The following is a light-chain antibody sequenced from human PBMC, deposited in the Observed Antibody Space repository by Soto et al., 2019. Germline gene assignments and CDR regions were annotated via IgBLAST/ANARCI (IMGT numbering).Light chain of an antibody. CDR1: QSVSSN. CDR2: GAS. V-gene: IGKV3-15*01. Sequence: EIVMTQSPATLSVSPGERATLSCRASQSVSSNLAWYQQKPGQAPRLLIYGASTRATGIPARFSGSGSGTEFTLTISSLQSADFEVYYCQPYNSWPLTFGGGTKVDIX. CDR3: QPYNSWPLT. J-gene: IGKJ4*01.